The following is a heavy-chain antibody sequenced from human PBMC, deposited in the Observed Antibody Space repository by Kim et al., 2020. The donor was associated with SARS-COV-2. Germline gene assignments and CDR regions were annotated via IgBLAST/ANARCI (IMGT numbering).Heavy chain of an antibody. V-gene: IGHV3-21*04. J-gene: IGHJ4*02. D-gene: IGHD6-19*01. Sequence: YAASVQGRFTISRDNARASLYLKMNSLRAEDTAVYYCARVLTSGWSYFDYWGQGTLVTVSS. CDR3: ARVLTSGWSYFDY.